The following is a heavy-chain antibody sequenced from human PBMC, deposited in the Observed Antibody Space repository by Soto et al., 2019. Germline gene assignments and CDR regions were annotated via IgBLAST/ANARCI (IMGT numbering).Heavy chain of an antibody. CDR3: AREQTSRYCSSTSCYAKNHLSSGWFDP. CDR2: INPNSGGT. Sequence: GASVKVSCKASGYTFTGYYMRWVRQAPGQGLEWMGWINPNSGGTNYAQKFQGWVTMTRDTSISTAYMELSRLRSDDTAVYYCAREQTSRYCSSTSCYAKNHLSSGWFDPWGQGTLVTVSS. J-gene: IGHJ5*02. D-gene: IGHD2-2*01. V-gene: IGHV1-2*04. CDR1: GYTFTGYY.